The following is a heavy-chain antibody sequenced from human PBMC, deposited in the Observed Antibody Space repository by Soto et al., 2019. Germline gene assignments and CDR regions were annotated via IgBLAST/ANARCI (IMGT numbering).Heavy chain of an antibody. D-gene: IGHD3-10*02. Sequence: GGSLRLSCAASGFTFNNYAMSWVRQAPGKGMEWVSTISSTDATYYADSVKGRFTISRDNSKNTLYLQMDSLSADDTAAYYCARNFLLCGELFCFVSWGQGTLATVSS. CDR3: ARNFLLCGELFCFVS. CDR1: GFTFNNYA. CDR2: ISSTDAT. J-gene: IGHJ4*02. V-gene: IGHV3-23*01.